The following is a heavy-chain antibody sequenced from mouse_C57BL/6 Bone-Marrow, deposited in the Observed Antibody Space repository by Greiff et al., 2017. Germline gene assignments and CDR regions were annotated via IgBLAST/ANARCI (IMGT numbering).Heavy chain of an antibody. CDR3: ARGLGDAMDY. D-gene: IGHD4-1*01. CDR1: GFTFRDYG. CDR2: ISSGSSTI. J-gene: IGHJ4*01. V-gene: IGHV5-17*01. Sequence: EVKLMESGGGLVKPGGSLKLSCAASGFTFRDYGMHWVRQAPEKGLEWVAYISSGSSTIYYADTVKGRFTISRDNAKNTLFLQMTSLRSEDTAMYYCARGLGDAMDYWGQGTSVTVSS.